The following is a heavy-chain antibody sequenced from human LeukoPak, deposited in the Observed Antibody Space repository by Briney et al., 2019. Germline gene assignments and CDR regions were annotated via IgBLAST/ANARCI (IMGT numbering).Heavy chain of an antibody. Sequence: HPGGSLRLSCAASGFTFSSYGMHWVRQAPGKGLEWVAFIRYDGSNKYYADSVKGRFTISRDNSKNTLYLQMNSLRAEDTAVYYCAKDPDKIRHGSGSYHDYWGQGTLVTVSS. V-gene: IGHV3-30*02. D-gene: IGHD3-10*01. CDR3: AKDPDKIRHGSGSYHDY. CDR1: GFTFSSYG. CDR2: IRYDGSNK. J-gene: IGHJ4*02.